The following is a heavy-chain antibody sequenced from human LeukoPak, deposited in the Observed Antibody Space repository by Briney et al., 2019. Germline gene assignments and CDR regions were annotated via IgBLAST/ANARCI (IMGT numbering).Heavy chain of an antibody. J-gene: IGHJ4*02. V-gene: IGHV4-4*07. CDR3: ARDRHCSSTSCSKHFDY. D-gene: IGHD2-2*01. CDR2: FFTSGTRGTT. Sequence: SETLSLTCTVSGGSISNYYWSWIRQPAGKGLEFIGRFFTSGTRGTTNYNPSLKSRVTMSLDTSKNQFSLKLSSVTAADTAVYYCARDRHCSSTSCSKHFDYWGQGTLVTVSS. CDR1: GGSISNYY.